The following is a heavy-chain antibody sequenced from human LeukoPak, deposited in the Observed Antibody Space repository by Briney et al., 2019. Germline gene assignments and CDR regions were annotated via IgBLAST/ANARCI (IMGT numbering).Heavy chain of an antibody. V-gene: IGHV3-30*18. CDR1: GFTFSSYA. Sequence: GRSLRLSCAASGFTFSSYAMHWVRQAPGKGLEWVAITSYDGTNKYYRDSVKGRFTISRDNSKNTLYLQMNGLRPADTAVYYCAKGGESSGYYGGPDYWGQGTLVTVSS. CDR3: AKGGESSGYYGGPDY. D-gene: IGHD3-22*01. CDR2: TSYDGTNK. J-gene: IGHJ4*02.